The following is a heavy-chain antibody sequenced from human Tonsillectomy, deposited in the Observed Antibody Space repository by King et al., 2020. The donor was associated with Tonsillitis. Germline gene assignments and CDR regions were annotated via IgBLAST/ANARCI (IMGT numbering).Heavy chain of an antibody. CDR2: ISWNSGSI. CDR3: AKDIRDYLYGMDV. D-gene: IGHD3-10*01. J-gene: IGHJ6*02. CDR1: GFTFDDYA. V-gene: IGHV3-9*01. Sequence: VQLVESGGGLVQPGRSLRLSCAASGFTFDDYAMHWVRQAPGKGLEWVSGISWNSGSIGYADSVKGRFTISRDNAKNSLYLQMNRLRTEDTALYYCAKDIRDYLYGMDVWGQGTTVTVSS.